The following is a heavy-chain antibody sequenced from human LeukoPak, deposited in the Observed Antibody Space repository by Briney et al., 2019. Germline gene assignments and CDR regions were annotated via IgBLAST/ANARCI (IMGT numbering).Heavy chain of an antibody. CDR1: GFTFSSYA. D-gene: IGHD7-27*01. J-gene: IGHJ6*04. CDR3: AKDLGLYYYYGMDV. CDR2: ISGSGGST. Sequence: GGSLRLYCAASGFTFSSYAMSWVRQAPGKGLEWVSAISGSGGSTYYADSVKGRFTISRDNSKNTLYLQMNSLRAEDTAVYYCAKDLGLYYYYGMDVWGKGTTVTVSS. V-gene: IGHV3-23*01.